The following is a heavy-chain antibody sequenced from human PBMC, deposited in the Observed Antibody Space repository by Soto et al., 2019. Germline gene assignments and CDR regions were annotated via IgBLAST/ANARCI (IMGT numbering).Heavy chain of an antibody. D-gene: IGHD1-26*01. V-gene: IGHV3-21*01. J-gene: IGHJ4*02. Sequence: PGVSLRLPCAASGFPFSSYSMNWVRQAPGKGLEWVSSISSSSSYIYYADSVKGRFTISGDNSKKSLYLQMNSLRAEDTAVYYCPRASGSYSAPDWGQGTLVTVS. CDR1: GFPFSSYS. CDR2: ISSSSSYI. CDR3: PRASGSYSAPD.